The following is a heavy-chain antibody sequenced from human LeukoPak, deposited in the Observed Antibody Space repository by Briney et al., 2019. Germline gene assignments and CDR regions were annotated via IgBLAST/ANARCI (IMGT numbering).Heavy chain of an antibody. CDR2: INTDGSST. V-gene: IGHV3-74*01. CDR1: GFTFSSYW. CDR3: ARVTLTGAYLADY. Sequence: PGGSLRLSCAASGFTFSSYWMHWDRQAPGKGLVWVSRINTDGSSTSYADSVKGRFTISRDNAKNTLYLQMNSLRAEDTAVYYCARVTLTGAYLADYWGQGTLVTVSS. D-gene: IGHD7-27*01. J-gene: IGHJ4*02.